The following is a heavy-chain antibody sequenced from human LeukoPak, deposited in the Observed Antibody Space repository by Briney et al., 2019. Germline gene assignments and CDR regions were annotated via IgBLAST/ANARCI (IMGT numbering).Heavy chain of an antibody. CDR1: GYSISSGYY. J-gene: IGHJ4*02. Sequence: PSETLSLTGTVSGYSISSGYYWGWIRQPPGKGLEWIGFIYHGGSTYYNPSLKSRATISVDTSKNQFSLKLSSVTAADTAVYYCARSGIVLMVYASFGAFDYWGQGTLVTVSS. D-gene: IGHD2-8*01. CDR2: IYHGGST. V-gene: IGHV4-38-2*02. CDR3: ARSGIVLMVYASFGAFDY.